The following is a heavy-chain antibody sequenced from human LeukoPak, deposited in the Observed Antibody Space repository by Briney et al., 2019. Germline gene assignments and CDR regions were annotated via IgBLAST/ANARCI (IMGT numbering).Heavy chain of an antibody. CDR2: IYYTGST. J-gene: IGHJ4*02. V-gene: IGHV4-59*01. Sequence: PSETLSLTCTVSGGSISSYYWSWIRQPPGKGLEWIGYIYYTGSTNYNPSLKSRVTISVDTSKNQFSLKLTSVTAADTAVYYCARESSSWYIFDYWGQGTLVTVSS. D-gene: IGHD6-13*01. CDR1: GGSISSYY. CDR3: ARESSSWYIFDY.